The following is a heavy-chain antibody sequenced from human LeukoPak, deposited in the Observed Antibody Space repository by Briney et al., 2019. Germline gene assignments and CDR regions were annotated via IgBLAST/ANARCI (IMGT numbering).Heavy chain of an antibody. CDR1: GVSISPYY. CDR2: IYYSGST. CDR3: ARVRVSSSSHPWYFDY. Sequence: SETLSLTCAVSGVSISPYYWAWIRQPPGKGLEWIGYIYYSGSTNYNPSLKSRVNISVDTSKNQFSLKLSSVTAADTAVYYCARVRVSSSSHPWYFDYWGRGTLATVSS. D-gene: IGHD3-22*01. V-gene: IGHV4-59*01. J-gene: IGHJ4*02.